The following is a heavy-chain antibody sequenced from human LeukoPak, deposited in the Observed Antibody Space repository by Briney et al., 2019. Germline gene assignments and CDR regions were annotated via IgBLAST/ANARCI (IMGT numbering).Heavy chain of an antibody. D-gene: IGHD6-6*01. CDR1: GFTVSSNY. CDR3: ARGGAARPQNYYYYYYMDV. V-gene: IGHV3-53*01. Sequence: PGGSLRLSCAASGFTVSSNYMSWVRQAPGKGLELVSVIYSGGSTYYADSVKGRFTISRDNSKNTLYLQMNSLRAEDTAVYYCARGGAARPQNYYYYYYMDVWGKGTTVTVSS. J-gene: IGHJ6*03. CDR2: IYSGGST.